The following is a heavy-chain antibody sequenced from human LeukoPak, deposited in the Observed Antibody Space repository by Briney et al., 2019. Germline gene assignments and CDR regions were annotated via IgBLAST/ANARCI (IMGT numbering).Heavy chain of an antibody. V-gene: IGHV4-59*02. J-gene: IGHJ4*02. D-gene: IGHD5-24*01. CDR1: GGSVSSYY. Sequence: SETLSLTCTVSGGSVSSYYWSWLRQPPGKGLECIGYIFYSGGTNYNPSLKSRVTISVDTSKNQFSLKLSSVTAADTAVYFCARGNGYPHFDYWGQGTLVTVSS. CDR3: ARGNGYPHFDY. CDR2: IFYSGGT.